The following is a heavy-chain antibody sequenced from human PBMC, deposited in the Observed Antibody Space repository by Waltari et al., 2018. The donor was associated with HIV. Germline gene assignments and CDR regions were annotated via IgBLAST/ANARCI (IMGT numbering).Heavy chain of an antibody. CDR2: ISSSGRTI. CDR3: ARGIELWSPFDY. J-gene: IGHJ4*02. CDR1: GFTFRDYS. D-gene: IGHD5-18*01. V-gene: IGHV3-48*02. Sequence: EVQLVESGGGLIQPGGSLRLSCAPSGFTFRDYSLNWVRQAPGKGLEWISFISSSGRTIYYADSVKGRFTISRDNAKNSLGLQMNSLRDEDTAVYYCARGIELWSPFDYWGQGTLVTVSS.